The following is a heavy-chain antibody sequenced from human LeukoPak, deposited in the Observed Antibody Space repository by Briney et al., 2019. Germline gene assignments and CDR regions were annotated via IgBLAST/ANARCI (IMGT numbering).Heavy chain of an antibody. V-gene: IGHV3-23*01. CDR3: AKELDSTGWSDAFDT. Sequence: GGSLRLSCAASGFTFNTYAMNWVRQVPGKGLEWVSSEWPSGSTYYADSVKGRFTSSRDNSRNTLYLQMNSLRVDDTAIYYCAKELDSTGWSDAFDTWGQGTMVTVSS. CDR1: GFTFNTYA. D-gene: IGHD6-19*01. CDR2: EWPSGST. J-gene: IGHJ3*02.